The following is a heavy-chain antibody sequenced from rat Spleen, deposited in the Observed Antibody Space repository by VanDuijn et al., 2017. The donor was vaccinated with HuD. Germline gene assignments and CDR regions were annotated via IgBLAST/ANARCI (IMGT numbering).Heavy chain of an antibody. CDR3: ARPCSRRYVMDA. CDR2: ITYDGSST. Sequence: EVQLVESGGGLVQPGGSMKLSCAASGFTFSDYDMAWVRQAPKRGLAWVATITYDGSSTYHRDSVKGRFTISRDNAKSTLYLQMDSLRSEDTATYYCARPCSRRYVMDAWGQGASVTVSS. D-gene: IGHD1-2*01. CDR1: GFTFSDYD. V-gene: IGHV5-7*01. J-gene: IGHJ4*01.